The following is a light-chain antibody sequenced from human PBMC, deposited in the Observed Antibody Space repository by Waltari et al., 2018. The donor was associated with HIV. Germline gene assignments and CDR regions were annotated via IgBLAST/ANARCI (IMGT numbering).Light chain of an antibody. CDR2: EVS. CDR3: CSYAGTSTVV. Sequence: QSALTQPASVSGSPGQSMTISCTGTSSDFGSYNLVSLYQQHPGKAPKLMIYEVSKRPSGVFNRFSGSKAGNTASLAIAGLQAEDEADYYCCSYAGTSTVVFGGGTKLTVL. V-gene: IGLV2-23*02. CDR1: SSDFGSYNL. J-gene: IGLJ2*01.